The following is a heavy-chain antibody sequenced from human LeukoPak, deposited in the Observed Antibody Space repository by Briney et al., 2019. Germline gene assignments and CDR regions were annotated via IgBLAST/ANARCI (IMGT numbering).Heavy chain of an antibody. Sequence: SVRVSCKASGGTFSSYAISWVRQAPGQGLEWMGRIIPIFGTANYAQKFQGRVTITTDESTSTAYMELSSLRSEDTAVYYCARERNYYYYMDVWGKGTTVTVSS. V-gene: IGHV1-69*05. J-gene: IGHJ6*03. CDR2: IIPIFGTA. CDR1: GGTFSSYA. CDR3: ARERNYYYYMDV.